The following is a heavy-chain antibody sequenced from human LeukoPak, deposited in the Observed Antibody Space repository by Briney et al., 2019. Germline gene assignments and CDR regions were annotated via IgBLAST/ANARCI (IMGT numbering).Heavy chain of an antibody. J-gene: IGHJ4*02. CDR2: INPSGGST. Sequence: ASVKVSCKASGYTFTSYYMHWVRQAPGQGLEWMGIINPSGGSTSYAQKFQGRVTMTRDTSTSTVYVELSSLRSEDTAVYYCAREAGRNYCGGDCYPDYWGQGTLVTVSS. V-gene: IGHV1-46*01. D-gene: IGHD2-21*02. CDR3: AREAGRNYCGGDCYPDY. CDR1: GYTFTSYY.